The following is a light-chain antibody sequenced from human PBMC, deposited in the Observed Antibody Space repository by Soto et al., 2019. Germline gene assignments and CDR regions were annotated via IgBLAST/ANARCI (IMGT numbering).Light chain of an antibody. CDR3: QQYGGSPVT. V-gene: IGKV3-15*01. CDR1: QSISSD. Sequence: EIVMTQSPASLSVSPGERAIVSCRAGQSISSDLAWYQQKPGQAPRLLIYGASTRATGVPARFSGSGSGTDFTLTINRLEPEDFAVYYCQQYGGSPVTFGQGTKVDI. J-gene: IGKJ1*01. CDR2: GAS.